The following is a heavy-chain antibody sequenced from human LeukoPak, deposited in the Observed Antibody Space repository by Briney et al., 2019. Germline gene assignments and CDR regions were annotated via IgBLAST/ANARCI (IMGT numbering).Heavy chain of an antibody. Sequence: GGSLRLSCAASGFTSRSYGMSWVRQAPGKGLEWVSAISGSGGSTYYADSVRGRFTISRDNSKNTLHLQMNSLRAEDTAVYYCAKIPPTYGSGTNFDYWGQGTLVTVSS. CDR3: AKIPPTYGSGTNFDY. D-gene: IGHD3-10*01. J-gene: IGHJ4*02. V-gene: IGHV3-23*01. CDR2: ISGSGGST. CDR1: GFTSRSYG.